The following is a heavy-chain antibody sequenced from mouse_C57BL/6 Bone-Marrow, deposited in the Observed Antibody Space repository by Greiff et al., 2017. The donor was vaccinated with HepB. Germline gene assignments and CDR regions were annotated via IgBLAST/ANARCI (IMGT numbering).Heavy chain of an antibody. CDR3: GLYFDY. Sequence: VQVVESGPELVKPGASVKISCKASGYAFSSSWMNWVKQRPGKGLEWIGRIYPGDGDTNYNGKFKGKATLTADKSSSTAYMQLSSLTSEDSAVYFCGLYFDYWGQGTTLTVSS. CDR2: IYPGDGDT. CDR1: GYAFSSSW. J-gene: IGHJ2*01. V-gene: IGHV1-82*01. D-gene: IGHD1-2*01.